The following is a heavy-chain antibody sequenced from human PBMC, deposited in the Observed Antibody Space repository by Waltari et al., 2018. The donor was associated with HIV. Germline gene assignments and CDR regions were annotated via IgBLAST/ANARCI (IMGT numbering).Heavy chain of an antibody. Sequence: QLQLQESGPGLVKPSETLSLTCTVSGGSISRRSYFWVWIRQPPGKGLEWIGSIYYSVSTYYNPSLKSRVTISVDTSKNQFSLRLSSVTAADTAVYYCARDGDGVIAAAGMRFDPWGQGTLVTVSS. CDR3: ARDGDGVIAAAGMRFDP. CDR2: IYYSVST. D-gene: IGHD6-13*01. CDR1: GGSISRRSYF. V-gene: IGHV4-39*07. J-gene: IGHJ5*02.